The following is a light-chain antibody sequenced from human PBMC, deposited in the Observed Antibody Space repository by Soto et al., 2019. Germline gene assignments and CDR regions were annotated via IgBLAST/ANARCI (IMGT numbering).Light chain of an antibody. CDR2: GNS. J-gene: IGLJ2*01. V-gene: IGLV1-40*01. CDR3: QSYDSSRSGHVV. Sequence: QSVLTQPPSVSGAPGQRVTISCTGSSSNIGAGYDVHWYQQLPGTAPKLIIYGNSNRPSGVPDRFSGSKSGTSASLAITGLQAEAEDDYYCQSYDSSRSGHVVFGGGTKLTVL. CDR1: SSNIGAGYD.